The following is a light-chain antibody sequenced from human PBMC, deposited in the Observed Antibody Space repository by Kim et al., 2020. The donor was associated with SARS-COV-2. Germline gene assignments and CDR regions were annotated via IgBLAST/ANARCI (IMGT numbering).Light chain of an antibody. CDR1: SLRSYY. CDR3: NSRDSSGNRV. V-gene: IGLV3-19*01. J-gene: IGLJ1*01. CDR2: GKN. Sequence: SSELTQDPAVSVALGQTVRITCQGDSLRSYYASWYQQKPGQAPVLVIYGKNKRPSGIPDRFSGSSSGNTASLTITGAQAEDEADYYCNSRDSSGNRVFGTGTKVTVL.